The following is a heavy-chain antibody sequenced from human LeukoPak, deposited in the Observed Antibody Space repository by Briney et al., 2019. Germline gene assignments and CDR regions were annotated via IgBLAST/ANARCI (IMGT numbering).Heavy chain of an antibody. V-gene: IGHV1-2*02. CDR3: ARVRPTGRGVIPADILLWETLNWYCDL. D-gene: IGHD2-2*02. J-gene: IGHJ2*01. CDR2: INPNSGGT. Sequence: SVKVSFKASVYTFTGYYMYWVGEAPGHGLEWVGWINPNSGGTNYAKKYPQKVPLTSDMSISTANMELSRLRCSDTAVYYCARVRPTGRGVIPADILLWETLNWYCDLWGRGTLVTVSS. CDR1: VYTFTGYY.